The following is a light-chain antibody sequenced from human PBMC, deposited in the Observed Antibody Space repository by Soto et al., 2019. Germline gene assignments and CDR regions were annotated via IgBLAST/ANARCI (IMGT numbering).Light chain of an antibody. CDR2: GES. CDR1: QSVSSN. V-gene: IGKV3-15*01. J-gene: IGKJ1*01. Sequence: EIVMTQSPATLSLSPGDSATLSCRASQSVSSNLAWYQQKTGQAPRLLIYGESTRATGIPARFSGSGSGTEFTLTISSLQSEDFAVYYCQQYNNWPRTXGQGTKVDIK. CDR3: QQYNNWPRT.